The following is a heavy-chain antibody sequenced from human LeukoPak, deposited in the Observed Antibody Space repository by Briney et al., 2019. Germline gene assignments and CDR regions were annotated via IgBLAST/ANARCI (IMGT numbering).Heavy chain of an antibody. D-gene: IGHD3-22*01. V-gene: IGHV3-23*01. J-gene: IGHJ4*02. CDR3: AKDSYYDSSGYYG. CDR2: ISGGGGST. CDR1: GFTFSSYG. Sequence: GGSLRLSCAASGFTFSSYGMSWVRQAPGKGLEWVSAISGGGGSTYYADSVKGRFTISRDNSKNTLYLQMNSLRAEDTAVYYCAKDSYYDSSGYYGWGQGTLVTVSS.